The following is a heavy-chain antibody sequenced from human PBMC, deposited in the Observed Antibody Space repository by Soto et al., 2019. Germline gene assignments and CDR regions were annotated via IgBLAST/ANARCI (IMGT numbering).Heavy chain of an antibody. CDR2: IAYDGSNK. CDR1: GFTCSSYG. D-gene: IGHD6-13*01. V-gene: IGHV3-30*18. J-gene: IGHJ6*02. CDR3: AKDQAAAGTVPPGYYYYGMDV. Sequence: WSLRLSCAASGFTCSSYGMHWVRQAPGKGLEWVAVIAYDGSNKYYADSVKGRFTISRDNSKNTLYLQMNSLRAEDTAVYYCAKDQAAAGTVPPGYYYYGMDVWGQGTTVTVS.